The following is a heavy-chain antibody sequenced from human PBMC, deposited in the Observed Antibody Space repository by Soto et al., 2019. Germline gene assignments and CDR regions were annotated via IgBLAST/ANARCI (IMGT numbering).Heavy chain of an antibody. J-gene: IGHJ3*02. V-gene: IGHV1-2*02. CDR1: GYPVTAYY. CDR2: INPATGAA. D-gene: IGHD3-3*01. CDR3: ARGGGVGVAGSAAFEM. Sequence: QLHLVQSGAVVKKPGASVTVSCSASGYPVTAYYMHWVRQAPGRGLEWMGGINPATGAAKYTQTLQGRGTMARDSSTSTVFMELSGRASEDTAVFYCARGGGVGVAGSAAFEMWGQGTLVTVSS.